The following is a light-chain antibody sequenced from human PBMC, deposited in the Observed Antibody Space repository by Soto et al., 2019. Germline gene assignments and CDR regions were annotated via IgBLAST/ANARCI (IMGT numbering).Light chain of an antibody. Sequence: QSALTQPASVSGSPGQSITISCTGTSSDVGSYNLVSWYQQHPGKAPKLMIYEGSKRPSGVSNRFSGSKSGNTASLTISGLQAEDEAEYYCCSYAVSSTYVFGTGTKLTVL. J-gene: IGLJ1*01. CDR1: SSDVGSYNL. CDR2: EGS. CDR3: CSYAVSSTYV. V-gene: IGLV2-23*01.